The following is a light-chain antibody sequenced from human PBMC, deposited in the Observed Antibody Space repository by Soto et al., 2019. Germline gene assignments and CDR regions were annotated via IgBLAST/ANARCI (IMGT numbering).Light chain of an antibody. J-gene: IGLJ3*02. CDR1: SSNIGAGYD. CDR3: QSYDSSLSGWV. Sequence: QSVLTQPPSVSGAPGQRVNISCTGSSSNIGAGYDVHWYQQLPGTAPKILIYGNSNRPSGVPDRFSGSKSGTSASLAITGLQAEDEADYYCQSYDSSLSGWVFGGGTMLTVL. CDR2: GNS. V-gene: IGLV1-40*01.